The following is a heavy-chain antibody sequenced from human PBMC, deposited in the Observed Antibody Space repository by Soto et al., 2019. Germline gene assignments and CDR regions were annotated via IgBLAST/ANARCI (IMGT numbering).Heavy chain of an antibody. CDR1: GFSLSTSGVG. CDR2: TYWDDDK. CDR3: AHRQRTVYFDY. Sequence: QITLKESGPTLVKPTQTLTLTCTFSGFSLSTSGVGVGWIRQPPGKALEWLALTYWDDDKRYSPSLKSRLTITKHTSKNQVVLTMTNMDPVDTATYYCAHRQRTVYFDYWGQGTLVTVSS. D-gene: IGHD4-17*01. J-gene: IGHJ4*02. V-gene: IGHV2-5*02.